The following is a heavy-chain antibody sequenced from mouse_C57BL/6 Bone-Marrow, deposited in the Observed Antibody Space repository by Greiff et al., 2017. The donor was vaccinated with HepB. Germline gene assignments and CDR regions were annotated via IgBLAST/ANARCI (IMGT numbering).Heavy chain of an antibody. CDR3: ARRGNYYARAWFAY. D-gene: IGHD1-1*01. V-gene: IGHV1-81*01. J-gene: IGHJ3*01. Sequence: VKLQESGAELARPGASVKLSCKASGYTFTSYGISWVKQRTGQGLEWIGEIYPRSGNTYYNEKFKGKATLTADKSSSTAYMELRSLTSEDSAVYFCARRGNYYARAWFAYWGQGTLVTVSA. CDR1: GYTFTSYG. CDR2: IYPRSGNT.